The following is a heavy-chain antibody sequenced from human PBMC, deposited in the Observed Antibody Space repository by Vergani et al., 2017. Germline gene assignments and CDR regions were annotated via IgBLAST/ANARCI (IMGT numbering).Heavy chain of an antibody. V-gene: IGHV4-34*01. Sequence: PPGKGLEWIGEITHSGSTNYNPSLKSRVTISVDTSKNQFSLKLSSVTAADTAVYYCASLWSGYPINWYFDLWGRGTLATVSS. CDR2: ITHSGST. CDR3: ASLWSGYPINWYFDL. J-gene: IGHJ2*01. D-gene: IGHD3-3*01.